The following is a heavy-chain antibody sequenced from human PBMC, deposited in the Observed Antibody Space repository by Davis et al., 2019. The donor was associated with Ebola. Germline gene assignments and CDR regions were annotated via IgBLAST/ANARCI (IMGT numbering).Heavy chain of an antibody. D-gene: IGHD1-26*01. J-gene: IGHJ3*02. CDR2: IYPGDSET. Sequence: PGGSLRLSCRVSGYSFANYWIGWVRQMPGKGLEWMGIIYPGDSETRYSPSFQGQVTISADKSISTAYLQWSSLKASDTAMYYCARPKDSGSYSYAFDIWGQGTMVTVSS. CDR3: ARPKDSGSYSYAFDI. V-gene: IGHV5-51*01. CDR1: GYSFANYW.